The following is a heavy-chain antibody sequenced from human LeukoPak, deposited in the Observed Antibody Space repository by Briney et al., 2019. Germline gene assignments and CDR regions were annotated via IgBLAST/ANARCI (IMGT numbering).Heavy chain of an antibody. CDR2: MNPNSGNT. V-gene: IGHV1-8*01. D-gene: IGHD3-10*01. J-gene: IGHJ6*02. CDR1: GYTFTSYD. CDR3: GVDYYYYYGMDV. Sequence: ASVKVSCKAPGYTFTSYDINWVRQATGQGLEWMGWMNPNSGNTGYAQKFQGRVTMTRNTSISTAYMELSSLRSEDTAVYYCGVDYYYYYGMDVWGQGTTVTVSS.